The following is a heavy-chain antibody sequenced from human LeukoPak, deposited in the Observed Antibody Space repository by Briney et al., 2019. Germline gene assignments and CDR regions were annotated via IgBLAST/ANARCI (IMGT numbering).Heavy chain of an antibody. J-gene: IGHJ4*02. Sequence: GASVKVSCKASGYTFTDNYIHWVRQAPGQGLEWMGWISPKRGTTNYAQKIQGRVTLTRDTSINTVYMQLSGLRSDDTAVYYCSRESTETLGVTHVLDYWGQGTLVTVPS. V-gene: IGHV1-2*02. CDR3: SRESTETLGVTHVLDY. CDR1: GYTFTDNY. CDR2: ISPKRGTT. D-gene: IGHD2-8*01.